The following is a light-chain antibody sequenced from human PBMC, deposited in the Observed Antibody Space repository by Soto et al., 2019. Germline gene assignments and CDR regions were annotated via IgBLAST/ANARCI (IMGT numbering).Light chain of an antibody. J-gene: IGKJ1*01. CDR2: AAS. CDR1: QSISIS. Sequence: DIQLTQSPSSLSASVGDRVTITCRASQSISISLNWYQQKPGKAPKLLIYAASSLQSGVPSRFSGSGSGTDFTLTISSLQPEDFATYYCQQSYSTLTWTFGQGTKVEIK. V-gene: IGKV1-39*01. CDR3: QQSYSTLTWT.